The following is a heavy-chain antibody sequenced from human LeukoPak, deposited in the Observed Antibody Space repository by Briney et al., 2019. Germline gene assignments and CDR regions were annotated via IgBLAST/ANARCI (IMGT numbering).Heavy chain of an antibody. V-gene: IGHV4-39*01. J-gene: IGHJ4*02. CDR1: GGSISSTRYY. CDR3: ARSTVAGTRKVDY. CDR2: IYYSGST. Sequence: PSETLSLTCSVSGGSISSTRYYWGWIRQPPGKGLEWIGSIYYSGSTYYNPSLKSRVTISVDTSNNQFSLKLSSVTAADTAVYYCARSTVAGTRKVDYWGQGTLVTVSS. D-gene: IGHD6-19*01.